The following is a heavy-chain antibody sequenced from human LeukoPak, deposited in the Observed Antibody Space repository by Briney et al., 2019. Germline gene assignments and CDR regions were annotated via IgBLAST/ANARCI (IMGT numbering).Heavy chain of an antibody. Sequence: GASVKVSCKASGGTFSSYAISWVRQAPGQGLEWMGGIIPIFGTANYAQKFQGGVTITTDESTSTAYMELSSLRSEDTAVYYCARDLGYYDSSGYGPYAFDIRGQGTMVTVSS. CDR3: ARDLGYYDSSGYGPYAFDI. D-gene: IGHD3-22*01. CDR1: GGTFSSYA. V-gene: IGHV1-69*05. CDR2: IIPIFGTA. J-gene: IGHJ3*02.